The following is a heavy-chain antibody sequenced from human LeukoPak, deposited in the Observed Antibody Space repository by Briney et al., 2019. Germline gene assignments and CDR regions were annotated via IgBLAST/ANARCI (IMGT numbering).Heavy chain of an antibody. J-gene: IGHJ4*02. CDR1: GGSISSGSYY. CDR2: IYTSGST. Sequence: SETLSPTCAVSGGSISSGSYYWSWIRQPAGKGLEWIGGIYTSGSTNYNPSLKSRVTISVDPSKNQFSLRLSSVTAADTAVYYCARVPSLGGFDYWGQGTLVTVSS. D-gene: IGHD3-16*01. V-gene: IGHV4-61*02. CDR3: ARVPSLGGFDY.